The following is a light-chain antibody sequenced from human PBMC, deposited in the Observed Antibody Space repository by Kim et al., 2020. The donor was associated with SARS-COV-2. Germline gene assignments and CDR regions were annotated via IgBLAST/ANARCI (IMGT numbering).Light chain of an antibody. CDR2: EDN. J-gene: IGLJ2*01. CDR1: SGSIASNY. Sequence: NFMLTQPHSVSESPGKTVTISCTGSSGSIASNYVQWYQQRPGSAPTTVIYEDNQRPSGVPDRFPGSIDSSSNSASLTISGLKTEDEADYYCQSYDSSNHVVFGGGTQLTVL. CDR3: QSYDSSNHVV. V-gene: IGLV6-57*02.